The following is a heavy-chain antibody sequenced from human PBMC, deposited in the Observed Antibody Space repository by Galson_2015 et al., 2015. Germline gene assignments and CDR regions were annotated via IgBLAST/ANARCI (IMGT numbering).Heavy chain of an antibody. Sequence: SVKVSCKASGGTFSSYAISWVRQAPGQGLEWMGGIIPIFGTANYAQKFQGRVTITADESTSTAYMELSSPRSEDTAVYYCARESCSGGSCEKYYFDYWGQGTLVTVSS. CDR2: IIPIFGTA. J-gene: IGHJ4*02. CDR3: ARESCSGGSCEKYYFDY. V-gene: IGHV1-69*13. CDR1: GGTFSSYA. D-gene: IGHD2-15*01.